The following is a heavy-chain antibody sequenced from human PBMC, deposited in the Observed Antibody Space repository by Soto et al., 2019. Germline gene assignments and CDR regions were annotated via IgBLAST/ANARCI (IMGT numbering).Heavy chain of an antibody. CDR1: GGTFSSYT. J-gene: IGHJ4*02. CDR2: IIPILGIA. Sequence: PSVKVSCKASGGTFSSYTISWVRQAPGQGLEWMGRIIPILGIANYAQKFQGRVTITADKSTSTAYMELSSLRSEDTAVYYCARDHNYYDSSGYVFDYWGKGTLVTVSS. D-gene: IGHD3-22*01. V-gene: IGHV1-69*04. CDR3: ARDHNYYDSSGYVFDY.